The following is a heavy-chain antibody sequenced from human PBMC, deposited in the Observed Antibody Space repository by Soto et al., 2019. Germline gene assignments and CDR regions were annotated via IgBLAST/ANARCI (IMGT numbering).Heavy chain of an antibody. CDR2: IYYSGST. CDR3: ARDRRYGDFDY. D-gene: IGHD4-17*01. V-gene: IGHV4-59*01. J-gene: IGHJ4*02. CDR1: GGSISSYY. Sequence: SETLSLTCTVSGGSISSYYWSWIRQPPGKGLEWIGYIYYSGSTNYNPSLKSRVTISVDTSKNQFSLKLSSVTAADTAAYYCARDRRYGDFDYWGQGTLVTVSS.